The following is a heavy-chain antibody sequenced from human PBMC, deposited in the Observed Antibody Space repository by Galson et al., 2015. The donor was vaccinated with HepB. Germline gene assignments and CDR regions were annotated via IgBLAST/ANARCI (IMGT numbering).Heavy chain of an antibody. CDR2: ISAYNGNA. J-gene: IGHJ4*02. CDR1: GYTFTTYG. Sequence: SVKVSCKASGYTFTTYGISWVRQAPGQGLEWMGWISAYNGNANYAQNLQGRVTMTTDTSTSTAYMEVRSLRSDDTALYYCARVGVAAGFLDYWGQGTLVTVSS. V-gene: IGHV1-18*01. D-gene: IGHD2-2*01. CDR3: ARVGVAAGFLDY.